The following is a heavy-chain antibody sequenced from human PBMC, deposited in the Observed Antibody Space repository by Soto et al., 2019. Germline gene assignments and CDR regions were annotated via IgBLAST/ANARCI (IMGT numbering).Heavy chain of an antibody. CDR3: ARDRVITFGGVIVRDDAFDI. D-gene: IGHD3-16*02. V-gene: IGHV1-18*01. Sequence: ASVKVSCKASGYTFTSYGISWARQAPGQGLEWMGWISAYNGNTNYAQKLQGRVTMTTDTSTSTAYMELRSLRSDDTAVYYCARDRVITFGGVIVRDDAFDIWGQGTMVTVSS. CDR1: GYTFTSYG. CDR2: ISAYNGNT. J-gene: IGHJ3*02.